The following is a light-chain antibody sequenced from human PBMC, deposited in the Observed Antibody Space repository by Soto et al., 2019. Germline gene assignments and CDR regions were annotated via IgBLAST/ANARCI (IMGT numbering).Light chain of an antibody. CDR3: QQYEDWPPIT. CDR2: GAS. J-gene: IGKJ5*01. Sequence: VMTQSPATLSVSPGEVAPPSCRASQNVFTTVAGYRQKPGQAPRLLIYGASTRATGVPARFSGSGSATEFTLTIISLQSEDSAVYYCQQYEDWPPITFGQGTRLEIK. V-gene: IGKV3-15*01. CDR1: QNVFTT.